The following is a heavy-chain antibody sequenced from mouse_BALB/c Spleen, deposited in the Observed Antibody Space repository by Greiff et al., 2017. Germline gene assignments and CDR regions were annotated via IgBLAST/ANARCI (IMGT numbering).Heavy chain of an antibody. CDR3: ARGIYYGNYGFDY. CDR2: IYPGNGDT. J-gene: IGHJ2*01. D-gene: IGHD2-1*01. V-gene: IGHV1-12*01. Sequence: QVQLQQPGAELVKPGASVKMSCKASGYTFTSYNMHWVKQTPGQGLEWIGAIYPGNGDTSYNQKFKGKATLTADKSSSTAYMQLSSLTSEDSAVYYCARGIYYGNYGFDYWGQGTTLTVSS. CDR1: GYTFTSYN.